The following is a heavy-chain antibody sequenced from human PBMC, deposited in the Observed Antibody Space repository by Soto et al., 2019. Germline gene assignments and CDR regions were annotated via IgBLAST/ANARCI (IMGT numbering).Heavy chain of an antibody. CDR2: IIPMFVIA. CDR3: ARGYGDSHDY. Sequence: QVQLVQSGAEVKKTGSSVKVSCKASGGTFSSYTISWVRQAPGQGLEWMGRIIPMFVIANYAQKFQGRVTITADKSTSTAYMELSSLRSEDTAVYYWARGYGDSHDYLGQGTLVTVSS. J-gene: IGHJ4*02. D-gene: IGHD4-17*01. CDR1: GGTFSSYT. V-gene: IGHV1-69*02.